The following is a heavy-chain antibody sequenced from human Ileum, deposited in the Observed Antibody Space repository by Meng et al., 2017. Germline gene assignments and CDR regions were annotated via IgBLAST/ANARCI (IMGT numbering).Heavy chain of an antibody. CDR3: AKGYGSGWYPQFFDY. CDR1: GFAFSDFA. V-gene: IGHV3-23*04. Sequence: VEVVESGGSLVLPGGSLRVSCAASGFAFSDFAMSWVRLAPGKGLEWVSAVSNSGSTTYYADSVKGRFTISRDNSKNTVYLQMNPLRAEDTALYYCAKGYGSGWYPQFFDYWGQGTLVTVSS. D-gene: IGHD6-19*01. CDR2: VSNSGSTT. J-gene: IGHJ4*02.